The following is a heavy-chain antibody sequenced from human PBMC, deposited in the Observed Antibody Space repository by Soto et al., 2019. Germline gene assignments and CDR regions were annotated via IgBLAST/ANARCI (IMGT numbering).Heavy chain of an antibody. Sequence: TQTLSLTCAISGDSVSSNSATWNWIRQSPSRGLEWLGRTYYRSKWYSAYAVFVKSRITINPDTSKNQFSLQLNSVTPEDSAVYYCARGPGRLDYWGQGTLVTVSS. CDR1: GDSVSSNSAT. CDR2: TYYRSKWYS. J-gene: IGHJ4*02. V-gene: IGHV6-1*01. D-gene: IGHD2-15*01. CDR3: ARGPGRLDY.